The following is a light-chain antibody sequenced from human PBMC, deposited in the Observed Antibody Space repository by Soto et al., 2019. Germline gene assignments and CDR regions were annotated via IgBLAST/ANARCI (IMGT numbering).Light chain of an antibody. J-gene: IGKJ1*01. Sequence: IMLTQSPGTLSLSPGERATLSCWASQSVSSNYLAWYQQKPGQAPRLLIYGASSRATGIPDRFSGTGSGTDFTLTISRLEPEDFAVYYCQHYGSSPRGTFGQGTKVEI. CDR2: GAS. CDR1: QSVSSNY. CDR3: QHYGSSPRGT. V-gene: IGKV3-20*01.